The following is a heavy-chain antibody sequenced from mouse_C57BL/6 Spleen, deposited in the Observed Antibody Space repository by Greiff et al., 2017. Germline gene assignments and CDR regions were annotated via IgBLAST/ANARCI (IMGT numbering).Heavy chain of an antibody. V-gene: IGHV1-55*01. CDR2: LYPGSGST. D-gene: IGHD1-1*01. Sequence: QVHVKQPGAELVKPGASVKMSCKASGYTFTSYWITWVKQRPGQGLEWIGDLYPGSGSTNYNEKFKSKATLTVDTSSSTAYMQLSSLTSEDSAVYYCARDYGSYYAMDYWGQGPQSPSPQ. CDR1: GYTFTSYW. CDR3: ARDYGSYYAMDY. J-gene: IGHJ4*01.